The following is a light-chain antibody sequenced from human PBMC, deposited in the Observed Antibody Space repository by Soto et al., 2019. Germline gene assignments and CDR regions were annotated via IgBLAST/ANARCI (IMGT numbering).Light chain of an antibody. CDR3: QQRSNWAIT. J-gene: IGKJ5*01. CDR1: KSVSSY. CDR2: DAS. Sequence: DMVLTQSPATLSLSPGERATLSCRSSKSVSSYLAWYHQKPGQAPRLLIYDASNMATGIPARFSGSGSGTEFTRTISSLEPEDFEVYYCQQRSNWAITFGQGTRLEIK. V-gene: IGKV3-11*01.